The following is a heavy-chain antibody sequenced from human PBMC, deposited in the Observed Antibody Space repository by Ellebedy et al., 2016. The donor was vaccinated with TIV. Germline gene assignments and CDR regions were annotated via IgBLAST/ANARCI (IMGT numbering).Heavy chain of an antibody. CDR1: GFTFADFA. CDR3: AKDQIGATSRDPFYGMDV. V-gene: IGHV3-43*02. J-gene: IGHJ6*02. D-gene: IGHD1-26*01. CDR2: ITRDGTST. Sequence: PGGSLRLSCAASGFTFADFAMHWVRQVPGKGLERVSVITRDGTSTYYADSVKGRFTISRDNSNNSLYLQMNSLRSEDTAFYYCAKDQIGATSRDPFYGMDVWGPGTTVTVSS.